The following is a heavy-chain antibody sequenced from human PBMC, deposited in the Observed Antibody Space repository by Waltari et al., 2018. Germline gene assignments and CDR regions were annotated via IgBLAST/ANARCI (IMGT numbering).Heavy chain of an antibody. Sequence: QMQLVQSGPEVKKPGTSVKVSCKASGFTFTSSAVQWVRQARGKRLEWIGWIVVGSGNTNYAQKFQERVTITRDMSTSTAYMELSSLRSEDTAVYYCAAVVYYDSSGYYYAPDAFDIWGQGTMVTVSS. CDR3: AAVVYYDSSGYYYAPDAFDI. CDR2: IVVGSGNT. V-gene: IGHV1-58*01. D-gene: IGHD3-22*01. J-gene: IGHJ3*02. CDR1: GFTFTSSA.